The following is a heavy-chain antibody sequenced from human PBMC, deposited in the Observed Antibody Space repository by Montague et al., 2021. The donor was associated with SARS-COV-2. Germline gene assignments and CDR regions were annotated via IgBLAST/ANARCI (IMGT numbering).Heavy chain of an antibody. J-gene: IGHJ4*02. Sequence: CAISGDSDCVVILTRSWEKQSPELQLRQLLGSYFMLKRYNDYAESVKSRITIDPDTSKHQFSLHLNSVTPEDTAVYYCARIPVGSKYYFDFWGQGNLVTVSS. V-gene: IGHV6-1*01. D-gene: IGHD2-2*01. CDR1: GDSDCVVILT. CDR2: SYFMLKRYN. CDR3: ARIPVGSKYYFDF.